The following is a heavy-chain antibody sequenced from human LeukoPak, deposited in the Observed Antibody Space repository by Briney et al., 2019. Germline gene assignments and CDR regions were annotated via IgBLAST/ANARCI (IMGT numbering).Heavy chain of an antibody. CDR3: ARDSGSGSYYGMDV. J-gene: IGHJ6*04. CDR2: IYHSGST. V-gene: IGHV4-4*02. CDR1: GGSISSSNW. Sequence: PSGSLSLTRAVSGGSISSSNWWSGVRQLPGKGLEWIGEIYHSGSTNYNPSLKSRVTISVDKSKNQFSLKLSSVTAADTAVYYCARDSGSGSYYGMDVWGKGTTVTVSS. D-gene: IGHD3-10*01.